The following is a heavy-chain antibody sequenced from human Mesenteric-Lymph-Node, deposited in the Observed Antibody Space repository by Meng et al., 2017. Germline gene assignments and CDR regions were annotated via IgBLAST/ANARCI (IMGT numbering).Heavy chain of an antibody. CDR1: GGSINTYY. D-gene: IGHD2-2*01. CDR3: ARDNIQCTRTSFFDS. V-gene: IGHV4-59*01. J-gene: IGHJ4*02. Sequence: GPLRPPCTVLGGSINTYYWSWIRQPPGKGLEWIGYIYSTEGTNYNPSLKSRVTISVDTSKNQLSLSLNSVTAADTAVYYFARDNIQCTRTSFFDSWGQGNLVTVSS. CDR2: IYSTEGT.